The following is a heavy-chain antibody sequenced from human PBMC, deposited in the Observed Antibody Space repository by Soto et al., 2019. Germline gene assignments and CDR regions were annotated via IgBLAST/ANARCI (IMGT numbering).Heavy chain of an antibody. CDR2: IKQDGSEK. D-gene: IGHD6-19*01. CDR3: ASTPKQWLASHDAFDI. Sequence: EVQLVESGGGLVQPGGSLRLSCAASGFTFSSYWMSWVRQAPGKGLEWVANIKQDGSEKYYVDSVKGRFTISRDNAKNSLYLQMNSLRAEDTAVYYCASTPKQWLASHDAFDIWGQGTMVTVSS. J-gene: IGHJ3*02. V-gene: IGHV3-7*01. CDR1: GFTFSSYW.